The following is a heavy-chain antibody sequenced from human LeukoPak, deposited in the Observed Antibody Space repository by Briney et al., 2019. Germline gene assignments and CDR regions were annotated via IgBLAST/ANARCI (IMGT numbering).Heavy chain of an antibody. J-gene: IGHJ6*02. CDR2: IWYDGSNK. CDR1: GFTFSGYG. D-gene: IGHD2-2*01. CDR3: ATDIVVVPAGYYYYGMDV. Sequence: GGSLRLSCAASGFTFSGYGMHWVRQAPGKGLEWVAVIWYDGSNKYYSDSVKGRFTTSRDNSKNTLYLQMSSLRAEDTAVYYCATDIVVVPAGYYYYGMDVWGQGTTVTVSS. V-gene: IGHV3-33*03.